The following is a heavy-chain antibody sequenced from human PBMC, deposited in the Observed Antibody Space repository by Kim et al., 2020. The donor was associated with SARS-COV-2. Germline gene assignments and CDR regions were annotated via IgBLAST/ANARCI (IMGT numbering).Heavy chain of an antibody. V-gene: IGHV1-8*01. Sequence: ASVKVSCKASGNTFTTYDINWVRQAAGQGLEWMGWMNPNSGNTGYAQKFQGRVTMTRDTSINTAYMELSSLRSEDTAVYYCANARPGGPTGWTDFDYWVQ. J-gene: IGHJ4*02. D-gene: IGHD2-8*02. CDR1: GNTFTTYD. CDR3: ANARPGGPTGWTDFDY. CDR2: MNPNSGNT.